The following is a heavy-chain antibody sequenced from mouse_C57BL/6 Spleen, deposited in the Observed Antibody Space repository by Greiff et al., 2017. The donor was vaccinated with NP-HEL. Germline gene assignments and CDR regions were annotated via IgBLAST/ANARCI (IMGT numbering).Heavy chain of an antibody. Sequence: QVQLQQSGPELVKPGASVKISCTASGYAFSSSWLNWVKQRPGKGLEWIGRIYPGDGDTNYNGKFKGKATLTADKSSSTAYMQLSSLTSEDSAVYFCAKGDGSSYFDDGGQGTTLTVSS. J-gene: IGHJ2*01. D-gene: IGHD1-1*01. CDR3: AKGDGSSYFDD. V-gene: IGHV1-82*01. CDR1: GYAFSSSW. CDR2: IYPGDGDT.